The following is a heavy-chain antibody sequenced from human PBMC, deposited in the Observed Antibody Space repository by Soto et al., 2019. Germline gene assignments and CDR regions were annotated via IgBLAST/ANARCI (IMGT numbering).Heavy chain of an antibody. CDR1: GGSISSYY. D-gene: IGHD6-13*01. CDR2: IYYSGST. CDR3: ARMRSSSWFEYFQH. J-gene: IGHJ1*01. V-gene: IGHV4-59*01. Sequence: PSETLSLTCTVSGGSISSYYWSWIRQPPGKGLEWIGYIYYSGSTNYNPSLKSRVTISVDTSKNQFSLKLSSVTAADTAVYYCARMRSSSWFEYFQHWGQGTLVTV.